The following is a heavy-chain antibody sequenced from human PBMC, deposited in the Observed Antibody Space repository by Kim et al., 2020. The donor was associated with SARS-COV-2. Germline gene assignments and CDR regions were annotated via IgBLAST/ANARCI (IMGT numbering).Heavy chain of an antibody. CDR2: IIPIFGTV. Sequence: SVKVSCKASGGTFSSYAISWVRQAPGQGLEWMGGIIPIFGTVNYAQKFQGRVTITADESTSTAYMELSSLRSEDTAVYYCARGGWFGNSREYYYYGMDVWGQGTTVTVSS. J-gene: IGHJ6*02. CDR3: ARGGWFGNSREYYYYGMDV. V-gene: IGHV1-69*13. CDR1: GGTFSSYA. D-gene: IGHD3-10*01.